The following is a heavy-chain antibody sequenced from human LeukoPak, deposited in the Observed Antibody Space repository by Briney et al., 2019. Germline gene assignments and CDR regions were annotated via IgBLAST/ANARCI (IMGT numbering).Heavy chain of an antibody. V-gene: IGHV4-39*07. J-gene: IGHJ3*02. CDR3: ARDRGRVVPMLFGAFDI. CDR2: IYYSGST. D-gene: IGHD2-21*01. Sequence: SETLSLTCTVSGGSISSSSYYWGWIRQPPGKGLECIGSIYYSGSTYYNPSLKSRVTISVDTSKNQFSLKLSSVTAADTAVYYCARDRGRVVPMLFGAFDIWGQGTMVTVSS. CDR1: GGSISSSSYY.